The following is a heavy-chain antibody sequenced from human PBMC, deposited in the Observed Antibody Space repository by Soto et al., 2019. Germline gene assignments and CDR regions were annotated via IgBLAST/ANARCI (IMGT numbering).Heavy chain of an antibody. Sequence: EVQVLDSGGGLVQPGGSLRLSGEPSGFTFTNYPRAWARQAPAKGLEWVSTISGSGGSTFYADSVKGRFTISRDNSKNTVYLQMNSLRVEDTAVYYCAKRPLKFEGSYFDYWGQGTLVTVSS. J-gene: IGHJ4*02. CDR1: GFTFTNYP. CDR2: ISGSGGST. CDR3: AKRPLKFEGSYFDY. D-gene: IGHD3-10*01. V-gene: IGHV3-23*01.